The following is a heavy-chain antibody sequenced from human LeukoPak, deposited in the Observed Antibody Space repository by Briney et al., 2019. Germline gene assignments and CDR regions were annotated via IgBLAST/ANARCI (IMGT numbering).Heavy chain of an antibody. V-gene: IGHV3-53*01. CDR3: ARERVYSSSWYTGNWFDP. J-gene: IGHJ5*02. CDR2: IYSGGST. CDR1: GFTVSSNY. D-gene: IGHD6-13*01. Sequence: GGSLRLSCAASGFTVSSNYMSWVRQAPGKGLEWVSVIYSGGSTYYADSVKGRFTISRDNSKNTLYLQMNSLRAEDTAVYYCARERVYSSSWYTGNWFDPWGQGTLVTVSS.